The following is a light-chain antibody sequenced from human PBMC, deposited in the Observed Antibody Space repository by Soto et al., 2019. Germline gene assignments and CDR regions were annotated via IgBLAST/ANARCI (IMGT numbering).Light chain of an antibody. CDR1: QSVSSY. V-gene: IGKV3-15*01. Sequence: EIEMTQSPATLSVSPGERATLSCRASQSVSSYLAWYQQKPGQAPRLLIYGASTRPTGIPARFSGSGSGTEFTITISSLQSEDFAVYYCQQYNNWPPWTFGQGTKVEIK. CDR2: GAS. J-gene: IGKJ1*01. CDR3: QQYNNWPPWT.